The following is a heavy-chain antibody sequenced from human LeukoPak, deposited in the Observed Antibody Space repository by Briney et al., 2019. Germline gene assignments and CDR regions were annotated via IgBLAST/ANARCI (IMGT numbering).Heavy chain of an antibody. D-gene: IGHD6-19*01. CDR2: IYYSGST. J-gene: IGHJ3*02. CDR1: DGSISSSTYY. V-gene: IGHV4-39*01. CDR3: ARHLGSSGRDSDGFDI. Sequence: SETLSLTCTVSDGSISSSTYYWGWIRQPPGKGLECIGSIYYSGSTYYNPSLRTRVTISVDTSKNQFSLKLSSVTAADTAVYYCARHLGSSGRDSDGFDIWGQGTMVTVSS.